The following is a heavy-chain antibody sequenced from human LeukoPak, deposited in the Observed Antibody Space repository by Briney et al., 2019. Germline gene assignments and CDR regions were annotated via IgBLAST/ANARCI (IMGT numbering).Heavy chain of an antibody. V-gene: IGHV1-2*04. Sequence: GASVKVSCKASGYTFTGYYMHWVRQAPGQGLEWMGWINPNSGGTNYAQKFQGWVTMTRDTSISTAYMELSRLRSDDTAVYYCARGGRLRYFDWSYHYFDYWGQGTLVTVTS. CDR1: GYTFTGYY. D-gene: IGHD3-9*01. CDR2: INPNSGGT. CDR3: ARGGRLRYFDWSYHYFDY. J-gene: IGHJ4*02.